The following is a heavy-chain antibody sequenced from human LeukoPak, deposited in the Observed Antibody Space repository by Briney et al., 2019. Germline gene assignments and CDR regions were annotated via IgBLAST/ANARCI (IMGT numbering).Heavy chain of an antibody. Sequence: GGSLRLSCAASGFTVSSNYMSWVRQAPGKGLEWVSVIYSGGSTYYADSVKGRFTISRDNSKNTLYLQLNSLRAEDTAVYYCAREGSGRTAYNDGLDVWGQGTMVTVSS. CDR1: GFTVSSNY. V-gene: IGHV3-53*01. CDR3: AREGSGRTAYNDGLDV. D-gene: IGHD3-10*01. CDR2: IYSGGST. J-gene: IGHJ3*01.